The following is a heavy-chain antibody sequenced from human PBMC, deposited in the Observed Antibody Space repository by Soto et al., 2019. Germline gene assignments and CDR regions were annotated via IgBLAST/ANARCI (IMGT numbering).Heavy chain of an antibody. CDR3: AKGGGSGSRYYCYMDV. CDR2: ISDSGIST. D-gene: IGHD3-10*01. V-gene: IGHV3-23*01. Sequence: EVQLLESGGGLVQPGGSLRLSCAASGFTFSSYAMNWVRQAPGKGLEWVSGISDSGISTYHAESVKGRFTISRDKSKNTLDLQMNSLRAEDTAVYYCAKGGGSGSRYYCYMDVWGKGTTVTVSS. CDR1: GFTFSSYA. J-gene: IGHJ6*03.